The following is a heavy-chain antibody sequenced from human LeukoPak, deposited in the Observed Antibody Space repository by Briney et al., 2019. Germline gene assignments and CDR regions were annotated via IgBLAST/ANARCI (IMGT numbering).Heavy chain of an antibody. CDR2: IIPIFGTA. Sequence: GASVKVSCKASGGTFSSYAISWVRQAPGQGLEWMGGIIPIFGTANYAQKFQGRVTITADESTSTAYMELSSLRSEDTAVYYCARSREVPAVRMYYDFWSGYSIDYWGQGTLVTVSS. CDR3: ARSREVPAVRMYYDFWSGYSIDY. V-gene: IGHV1-69*13. CDR1: GGTFSSYA. D-gene: IGHD3-3*01. J-gene: IGHJ4*02.